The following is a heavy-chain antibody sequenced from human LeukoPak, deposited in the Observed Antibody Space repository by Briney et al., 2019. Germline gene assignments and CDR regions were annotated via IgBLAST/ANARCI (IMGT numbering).Heavy chain of an antibody. V-gene: IGHV1-18*01. CDR1: GGTFSSYA. D-gene: IGHD4-23*01. CDR3: ARDKAVTTEVTQHFQH. CDR2: ISAYNGYT. Sequence: ASVKVSCKASGGTFSSYAISWVRQAPGQGLEWMGWISAYNGYTDYAQKFQFRVTMTTDTSTSTAYMELRSLRSDDTAVYYCARDKAVTTEVTQHFQHWGQGTLVTVSS. J-gene: IGHJ1*01.